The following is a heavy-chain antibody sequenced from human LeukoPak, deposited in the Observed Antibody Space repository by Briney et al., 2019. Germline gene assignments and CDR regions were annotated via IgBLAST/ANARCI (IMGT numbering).Heavy chain of an antibody. J-gene: IGHJ5*02. D-gene: IGHD6-19*01. CDR1: GGSFSGYY. Sequence: SETLSLTCAVYGGSFSGYYWSWIRQPPGKGLEWIGEINHSGSTTYNPSLKSRVAISVDTSKNQFSLKLSSVTAADTAVYYCARGHEYSSGWYFADWFDPWGQGTLVTVSS. V-gene: IGHV4-34*01. CDR2: INHSGST. CDR3: ARGHEYSSGWYFADWFDP.